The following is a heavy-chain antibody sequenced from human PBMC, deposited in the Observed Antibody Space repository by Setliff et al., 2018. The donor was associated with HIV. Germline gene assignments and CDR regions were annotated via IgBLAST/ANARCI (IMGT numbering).Heavy chain of an antibody. J-gene: IGHJ3*02. CDR2: ISAYNGNT. V-gene: IGHV1-18*01. CDR3: ARDGPYVAVLIRAFDI. D-gene: IGHD3-16*01. CDR1: GYIFNSFG. Sequence: ASVMVSCKASGYIFNSFGISWVRQAPGQGLEWMGWISAYNGNTKYAQKLQGRVTMTTDTSASTGYMELRSLRSDDTAVYYCARDGPYVAVLIRAFDIWGQGTMVTVSS.